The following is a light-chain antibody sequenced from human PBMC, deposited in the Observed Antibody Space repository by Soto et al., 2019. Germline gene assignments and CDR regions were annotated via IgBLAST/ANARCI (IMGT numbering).Light chain of an antibody. CDR1: SSNIGTNA. Sequence: QSVLTQPPSASGTPGQRVTISCSGGSSNIGTNAVNWYQQLPGTAPKLLIYNNNQRPSGVPDRFSGSKSGTSASLAISGLQSEYEAEYYCAAWDDSLNGYVFGTGTKLTVL. CDR3: AAWDDSLNGYV. J-gene: IGLJ1*01. CDR2: NNN. V-gene: IGLV1-44*01.